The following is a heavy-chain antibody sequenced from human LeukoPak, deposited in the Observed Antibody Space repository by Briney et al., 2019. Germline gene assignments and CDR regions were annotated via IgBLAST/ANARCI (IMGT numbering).Heavy chain of an antibody. D-gene: IGHD5-24*01. CDR1: GYSISSGYY. Sequence: SESLSLTCTVSGYSISSGYYWGWIRQPPGKGLEWIGSIYHSGSTYYNPSLKSRVTISVDTSKNQFSLKLSSVTAADTAVYYCARGWLQSEVDYWGQGTLVTVSS. CDR3: ARGWLQSEVDY. V-gene: IGHV4-38-2*02. CDR2: IYHSGST. J-gene: IGHJ4*02.